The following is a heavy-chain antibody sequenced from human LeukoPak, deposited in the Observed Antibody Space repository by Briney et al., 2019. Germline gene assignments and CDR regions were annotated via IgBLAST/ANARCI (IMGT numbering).Heavy chain of an antibody. J-gene: IGHJ4*02. D-gene: IGHD3-22*01. Sequence: PGGSLRLSCAASGFTFSNAWMSWVRQAPGKGLEWVGRIKSKTDGGTTDYAAPVKGRFTISRDDSKNTLYLQMNSLKTEDTAVYYCTTDEYYDSSGYHSGLEFDYWGQGTLVTVSS. V-gene: IGHV3-15*01. CDR2: IKSKTDGGTT. CDR1: GFTFSNAW. CDR3: TTDEYYDSSGYHSGLEFDY.